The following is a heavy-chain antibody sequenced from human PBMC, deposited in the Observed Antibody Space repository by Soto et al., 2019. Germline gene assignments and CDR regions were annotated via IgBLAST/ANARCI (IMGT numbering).Heavy chain of an antibody. CDR1: GGSISSSSYY. CDR2: IYYSGST. D-gene: IGHD5-18*01. V-gene: IGHV4-39*07. Sequence: PSETLSLTCTVSGGSISSSSYYWGWIRQPPGKGLEWIGSIYYSGSTYYNPSLKSRVTISVDTSKNQFSLKLSSVTAADTAVYYCARDRLMATAGTARHYFGLDVWGQGTTVTAP. J-gene: IGHJ6*02. CDR3: ARDRLMATAGTARHYFGLDV.